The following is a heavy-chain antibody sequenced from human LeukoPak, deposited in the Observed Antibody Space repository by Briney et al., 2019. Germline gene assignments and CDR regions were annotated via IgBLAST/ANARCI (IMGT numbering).Heavy chain of an antibody. V-gene: IGHV3-23*01. J-gene: IGHJ6*02. CDR1: GFTFSSYA. CDR3: AKALYCSSTSCLEYYYYGMDV. CDR2: ISGSGGST. D-gene: IGHD2-2*01. Sequence: GGSLRLSCAASGFTFSSYAMSWVRQAPGKGLEWVSAISGSGGSTYYADSVKSRFTISRDNSKNTLYLQMNSLRAEDTAVYYCAKALYCSSTSCLEYYYYGMDVWGQGTTVTVSS.